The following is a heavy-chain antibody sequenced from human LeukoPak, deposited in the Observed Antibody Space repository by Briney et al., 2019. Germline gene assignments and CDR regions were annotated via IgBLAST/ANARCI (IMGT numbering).Heavy chain of an antibody. J-gene: IGHJ3*02. D-gene: IGHD4-17*01. V-gene: IGHV3-9*01. CDR2: ISWNSGSI. CDR3: AKGAVTTTGAFDI. CDR1: GFTFDDYA. Sequence: GGSLRLSCAAYGFTFDDYAMHWVRPAPGEGLEWVSGISWNSGSIGYADSVKGRFTISRDNAKNSLYLQMNSLRAEDTALYYCAKGAVTTTGAFDIWGQGTMVTVSS.